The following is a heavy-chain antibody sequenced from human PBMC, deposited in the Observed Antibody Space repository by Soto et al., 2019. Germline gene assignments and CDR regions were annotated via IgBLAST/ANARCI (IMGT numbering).Heavy chain of an antibody. D-gene: IGHD6-13*01. CDR1: GGSISSRGFY. CDR2: IYYSGST. CDR3: ARAYSSWYWDF. Sequence: SETLCLTCTVSGGSISSRGFYWSWIRQHPGKGLEWIGYIYYSGSTYYNPSLKSRVTISPDTSKNQFSLKLDSVTAADTAVYYCARAYSSWYWDFWGQGTLVTVSS. V-gene: IGHV4-31*03. J-gene: IGHJ4*02.